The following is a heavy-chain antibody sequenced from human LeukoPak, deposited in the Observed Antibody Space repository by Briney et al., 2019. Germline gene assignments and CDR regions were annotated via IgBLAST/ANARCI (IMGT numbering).Heavy chain of an antibody. J-gene: IGHJ4*02. CDR2: ISSSSSTI. CDR3: ARTAYSSLYD. CDR1: GFTFSDYY. V-gene: IGHV3-11*04. Sequence: PGGSLRLSCAASGFTFSDYYMNWVRQAPGKGLEWVSYISSSSSTIYYADSVKGRFTISRDNAKNSLYLQMNSLRAEDTAVYYCARTAYSSLYDWGQGTLVTVSS. D-gene: IGHD6-13*01.